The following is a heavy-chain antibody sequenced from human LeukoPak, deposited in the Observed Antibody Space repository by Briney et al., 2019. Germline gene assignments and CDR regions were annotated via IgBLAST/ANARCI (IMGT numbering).Heavy chain of an antibody. CDR2: IYSGGST. CDR1: GFTFSSYS. D-gene: IGHD6-19*01. Sequence: GGSLRLSCSASGFTFSSYSMNWVRQAPGKGLEWVSVIYSGGSTYYADSVKGRFTISRDNSKNTLYLQMNSLRAEDTAVYYCARDAAGFDYWGQGTLVTVSS. J-gene: IGHJ4*02. CDR3: ARDAAGFDY. V-gene: IGHV3-66*01.